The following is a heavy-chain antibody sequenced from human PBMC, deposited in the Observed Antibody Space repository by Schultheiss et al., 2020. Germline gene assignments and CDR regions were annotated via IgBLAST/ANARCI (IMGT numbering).Heavy chain of an antibody. CDR2: IYYSGST. CDR3: ARSTAMGYFN. CDR1: GGSISSYY. Sequence: SETLSLTCTVSGGSISSYYWSWIRQPPGKGLEWIGYIYYSGSTYYNPSLKSRVTISVDTSQNQFSLKLSSATSADTAVYYCARSTAMGYFNWGQGSLVTVSS. J-gene: IGHJ4*02. D-gene: IGHD5-18*01. V-gene: IGHV4-59*12.